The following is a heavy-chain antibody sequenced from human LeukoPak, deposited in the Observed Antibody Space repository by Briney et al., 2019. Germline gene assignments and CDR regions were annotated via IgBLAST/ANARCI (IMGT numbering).Heavy chain of an antibody. J-gene: IGHJ5*02. CDR3: ARERQELVLAWFDP. CDR2: IYASGST. V-gene: IGHV4-4*07. CDR1: GGSISSYY. Sequence: PSETLSLTCTVSGGSISSYYWSWIRQPAGKGLEWIGRIYASGSTNYNPSLKSRVTMSVDTSKNQFSLKLSSVTAADTAVYYWARERQELVLAWFDPWGQGTLVTVSS. D-gene: IGHD6-13*01.